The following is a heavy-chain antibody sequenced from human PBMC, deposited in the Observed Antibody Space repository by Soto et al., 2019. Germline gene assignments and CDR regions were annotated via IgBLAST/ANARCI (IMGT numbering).Heavy chain of an antibody. Sequence: PVGSLRLSCASSVCTFSSYDMHCVRQSTGKCLEWVSAIGTAGDPYYPGSVKGRFTISRENAKNSLYLQMNSLRAGDTAVYYCARGRYYYHSRGNWSHFEYWGQATLVIVS. CDR1: VCTFSSYD. D-gene: IGHD3-22*01. CDR2: IGTAGDP. J-gene: IGHJ4*02. CDR3: ARGRYYYHSRGNWSHFEY. V-gene: IGHV3-13*05.